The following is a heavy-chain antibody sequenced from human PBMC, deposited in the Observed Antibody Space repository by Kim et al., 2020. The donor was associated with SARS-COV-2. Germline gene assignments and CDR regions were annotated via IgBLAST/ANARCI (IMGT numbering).Heavy chain of an antibody. V-gene: IGHV3-30*02. Sequence: GRITITRDNSKNTLYLQMNSLRAEDTAVYYCAKDKSNDIWSGYYLYYFDYWGQGTLVTVSS. J-gene: IGHJ4*02. D-gene: IGHD3-3*01. CDR3: AKDKSNDIWSGYYLYYFDY.